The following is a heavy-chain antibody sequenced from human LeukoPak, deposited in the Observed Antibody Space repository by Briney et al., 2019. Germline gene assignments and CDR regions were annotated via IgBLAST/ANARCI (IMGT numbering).Heavy chain of an antibody. CDR1: GNSISNYA. J-gene: IGHJ6*02. CDR2: ILPIFGTA. Sequence: ASVKVSCKASGNSISNYAVSWVRQAPGQGFEWMGGILPIFGTADYAQKFQGRVTITADQSTSTTYTALSSLKSEDTATYYCTTRACHAGGCSSSFYYYYGLHFWGQGTTVSVSS. V-gene: IGHV1-69*13. CDR3: TTRACHAGGCSSSFYYYYGLHF. D-gene: IGHD3-16*01.